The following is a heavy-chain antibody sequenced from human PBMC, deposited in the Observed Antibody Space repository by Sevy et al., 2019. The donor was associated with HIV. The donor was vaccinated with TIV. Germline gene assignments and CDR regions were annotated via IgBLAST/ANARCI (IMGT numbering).Heavy chain of an antibody. J-gene: IGHJ6*02. CDR3: ARGGGYYDFWSGYSHSVYYYGMDV. CDR1: GYTFTSYG. CDR2: ISAYNGNT. V-gene: IGHV1-18*01. D-gene: IGHD3-3*01. Sequence: ASVKVSCKASGYTFTSYGSSWVRQAPGQGLEWMGWISAYNGNTNYAQMLQGRVTMTTDTSTSTAYMELRSLRSDDTAVYYCARGGGYYDFWSGYSHSVYYYGMDVWGQGTTVTVSS.